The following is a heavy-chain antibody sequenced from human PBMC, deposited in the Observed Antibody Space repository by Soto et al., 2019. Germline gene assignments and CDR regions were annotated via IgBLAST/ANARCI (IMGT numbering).Heavy chain of an antibody. Sequence: PSETLSLTCTVSGGSISSSSYYWGWIRQPPGKRLEWIGSIYYSGSTDYNPSLKSRVTTSVDTSKNQFSLKLSSVTAADTAVYYCARNPLAGLSLYYYMDVWGKGTTVTVSS. V-gene: IGHV4-39*01. CDR3: ARNPLAGLSLYYYMDV. CDR1: GGSISSSSYY. J-gene: IGHJ6*03. CDR2: IYYSGST. D-gene: IGHD3-10*01.